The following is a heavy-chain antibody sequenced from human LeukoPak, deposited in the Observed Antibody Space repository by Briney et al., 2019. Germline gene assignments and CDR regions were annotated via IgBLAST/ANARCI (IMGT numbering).Heavy chain of an antibody. CDR1: GASITNYY. D-gene: IGHD1-1*01. Sequence: PSETLFLTCTVSGASITNYYWSWIRQSAGKGLEWIGRIYPSGSTHSNPSLKSRVTMSLDTSKNQFSLGLSSVTAADTAVYYCARVRPNWNDGTFDYWGQGTLVTVSS. CDR2: IYPSGST. CDR3: ARVRPNWNDGTFDY. J-gene: IGHJ4*02. V-gene: IGHV4-4*07.